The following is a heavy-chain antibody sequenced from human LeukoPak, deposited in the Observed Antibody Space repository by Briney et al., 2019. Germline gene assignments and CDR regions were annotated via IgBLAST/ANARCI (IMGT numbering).Heavy chain of an antibody. CDR3: ARGTGEVTAGYY. J-gene: IGHJ4*02. D-gene: IGHD2-21*02. Sequence: GGSLRLSCAASGVTVRSFYMSWVRQAPGKGLEWVSVIYNDGSTFYADSVKGRFTISRDDSKNTLSLQMNSLRADDTAVYYCARGTGEVTAGYYWGQGTLVTVSS. CDR1: GVTVRSFY. V-gene: IGHV3-53*01. CDR2: IYNDGST.